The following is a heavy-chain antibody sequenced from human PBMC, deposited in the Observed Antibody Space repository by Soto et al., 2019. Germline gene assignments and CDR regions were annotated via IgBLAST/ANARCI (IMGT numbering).Heavy chain of an antibody. CDR3: AKDGGDYYGSGSAVYYYYGMDV. J-gene: IGHJ6*02. CDR2: ISYDGSNK. D-gene: IGHD3-10*01. Sequence: GGSLRLSCAASGFTFSSYGMHWVRQAPGKGLEWVAVISYDGSNKYYADSVKGRFTISRDNSKNTLYLQMNSLRAEDTAVYYCAKDGGDYYGSGSAVYYYYGMDVWGQGTTVTVSS. V-gene: IGHV3-30*18. CDR1: GFTFSSYG.